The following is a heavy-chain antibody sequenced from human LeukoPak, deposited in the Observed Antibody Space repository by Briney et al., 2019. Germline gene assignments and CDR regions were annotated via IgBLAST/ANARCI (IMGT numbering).Heavy chain of an antibody. D-gene: IGHD5-18*01. CDR3: ARIEDVTRGYNHAYYFDY. V-gene: IGHV4-38-2*02. CDR1: GGSISSDYY. Sequence: SETLSLTCTVSGGSISSDYYWGWIRQPPGKGLEWIGNIFHNGNTYYNPSLKSRVTMSIDTSKKQFSLKLRTATAADTAVYYCARIEDVTRGYNHAYYFDYWGQGTLVTVSS. J-gene: IGHJ4*02. CDR2: IFHNGNT.